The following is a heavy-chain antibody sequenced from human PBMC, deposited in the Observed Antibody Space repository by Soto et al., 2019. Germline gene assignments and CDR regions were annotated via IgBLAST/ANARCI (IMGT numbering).Heavy chain of an antibody. CDR1: GFTFDDYA. V-gene: IGHV3-9*01. CDR3: AKDTREENYYYYYYYMDV. Sequence: EVQLVESGGGLVQPGRSLRLSCAASGFTFDDYAMHWVRQAPGKGLEWVSGISWNSGSIGYADSVKGRFTISRDNAKNSLYLQMNSLRAEDTALYYCAKDTREENYYYYYYYMDVWGKGTTVTVSS. J-gene: IGHJ6*03. D-gene: IGHD1-26*01. CDR2: ISWNSGSI.